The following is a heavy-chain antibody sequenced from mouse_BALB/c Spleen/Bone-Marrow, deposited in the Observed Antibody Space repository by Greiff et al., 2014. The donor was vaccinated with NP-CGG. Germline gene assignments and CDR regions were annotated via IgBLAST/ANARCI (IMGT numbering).Heavy chain of an antibody. CDR1: GFNIKDYY. V-gene: IGHV14-4*02. J-gene: IGHJ1*01. CDR3: NRYDWYFDV. D-gene: IGHD2-14*01. CDR2: IDPENGDT. Sequence: VHVKQSGAELVRSRASVKLSCTASGFNIKDYYMHWVKQRPEQGLEWIGWIDPENGDTEYAPKFQGKATMTADTSSNTAYLQLSSLTSEDTAVYYCNRYDWYFDVWGAGTTVTVSS.